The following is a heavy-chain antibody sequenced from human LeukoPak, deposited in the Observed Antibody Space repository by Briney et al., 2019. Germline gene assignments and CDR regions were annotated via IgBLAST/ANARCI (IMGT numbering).Heavy chain of an antibody. J-gene: IGHJ4*02. Sequence: ASVKVSCKASGGTFSSYAISWVRQAPGQGLEWMGIINPTGGSTTYAQKFQGRVTMTRDTSTSTVYMELSSLRSDDTAVYYCAKVLFGWELPPRLNHRNYFDYWGQGTLVTVSS. CDR3: AKVLFGWELPPRLNHRNYFDY. CDR1: GGTFSSYA. CDR2: INPTGGST. V-gene: IGHV1-46*01. D-gene: IGHD1-26*01.